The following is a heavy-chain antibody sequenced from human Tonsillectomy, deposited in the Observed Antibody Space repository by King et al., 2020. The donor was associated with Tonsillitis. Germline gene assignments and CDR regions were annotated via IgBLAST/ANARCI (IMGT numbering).Heavy chain of an antibody. V-gene: IGHV3-33*08. D-gene: IGHD3-10*01. J-gene: IGHJ4*02. CDR1: GFTFSSYG. Sequence: VQLVESGGGVVQPGRSLRLSCAASGFTFSSYGFNWVRQAPGRGLEWVAVTRFDGADEYYADSVKGRFTISRDKSKNTLYLQMNSLRAEDTAVYYCARESASYGSGSYYFDYWGQGTLVTVSS. CDR2: TRFDGADE. CDR3: ARESASYGSGSYYFDY.